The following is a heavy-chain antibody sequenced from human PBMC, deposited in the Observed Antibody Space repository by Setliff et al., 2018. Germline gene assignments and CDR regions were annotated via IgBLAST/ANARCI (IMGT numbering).Heavy chain of an antibody. CDR2: VYYSGTT. D-gene: IGHD3-22*01. J-gene: IGHJ4*02. CDR3: ARDSALHSYHYDSSGYLDY. Sequence: SETLSLTCTVSGGSISTYYWSWIRQTPVKGLEWIGYVYYSGTTNYNPLFKSRVTISVDRPKNQFSLKLSSVTAADTGVYYCARDSALHSYHYDSSGYLDYWGQGAPVTVSS. V-gene: IGHV4-59*01. CDR1: GGSISTYY.